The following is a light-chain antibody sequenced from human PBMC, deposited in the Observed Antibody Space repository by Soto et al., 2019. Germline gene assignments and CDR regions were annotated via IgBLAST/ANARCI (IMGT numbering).Light chain of an antibody. Sequence: SYELTQPPSVSVSPGQTASITCSGDALPKQYAYWYQQKPGQAPVLVIYKDSERPSGIPERFSGSSSGTTVTLTISGVQAEDEADYYCQSADSSGTVVVFGGGTKLTVL. CDR3: QSADSSGTVVV. CDR2: KDS. J-gene: IGLJ2*01. CDR1: ALPKQY. V-gene: IGLV3-25*03.